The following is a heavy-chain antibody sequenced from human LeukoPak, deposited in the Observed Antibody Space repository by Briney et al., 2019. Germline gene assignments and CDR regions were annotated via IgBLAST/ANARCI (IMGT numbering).Heavy chain of an antibody. CDR1: GDSISSTSYY. D-gene: IGHD1-1*01. J-gene: IGHJ4*02. V-gene: IGHV4-39*07. CDR3: ARGGTVWNFDY. Sequence: PSETPSLTCTVSGDSISSTSYYWGWIRQPPGKGLEWIGSIYYSGSTYYNPSLKSRVTISLDTSKNQFSLKLNSVTAADTAVYYCARGGTVWNFDYWGQGTLVTVSS. CDR2: IYYSGST.